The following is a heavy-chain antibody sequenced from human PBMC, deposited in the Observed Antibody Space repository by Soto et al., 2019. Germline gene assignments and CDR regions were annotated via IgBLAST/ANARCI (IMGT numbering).Heavy chain of an antibody. J-gene: IGHJ4*02. V-gene: IGHV4-4*02. CDR1: GGSISSSNW. D-gene: IGHD2-2*01. CDR3: ASLPATSDFDY. CDR2: IYHSGST. Sequence: SETLSLTCAVSGGSISSSNWWSWVRQPPGKGLERIGEIYHSGSTNYNPSLKSRVTISVDKSKNQFSLKLSSVTAADPAVYYCASLPATSDFDYWGQGTLVTVSS.